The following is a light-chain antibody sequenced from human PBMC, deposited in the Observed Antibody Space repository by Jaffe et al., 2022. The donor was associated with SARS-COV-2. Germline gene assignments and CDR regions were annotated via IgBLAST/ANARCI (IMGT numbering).Light chain of an antibody. CDR3: QQRDTWPYT. Sequence: EIVLTQSPATLSLSPGERATLSCRASQSVRSYLAWYQQKPGQAPRLLIYDATHRATGFPARFSGSGSGTDFTLTISSLEPEDFAVYYCQQRDTWPYTFGQGTKLEIK. CDR1: QSVRSY. J-gene: IGKJ2*01. V-gene: IGKV3-11*01. CDR2: DAT.